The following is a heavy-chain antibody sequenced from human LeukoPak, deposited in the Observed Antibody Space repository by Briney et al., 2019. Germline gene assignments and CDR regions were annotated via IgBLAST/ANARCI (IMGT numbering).Heavy chain of an antibody. CDR1: GGSIRDTTYY. D-gene: IGHD5-24*01. V-gene: IGHV4-39*07. J-gene: IGHJ4*02. Sequence: PSETLSLTCTVSGGSIRDTTYYWGWIRQPPGKGLEWIGSIYYSGNTYYNPSLMSRVTISVDTSKNQFSLNLSSVTAADTAVYYCARAVEMATIIDYWGQGTLVTVSS. CDR3: ARAVEMATIIDY. CDR2: IYYSGNT.